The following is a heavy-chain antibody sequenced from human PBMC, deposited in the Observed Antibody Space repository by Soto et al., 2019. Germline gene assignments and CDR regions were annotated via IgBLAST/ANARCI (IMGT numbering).Heavy chain of an antibody. CDR1: TFGLSDYY. CDR3: ARSSHRGYFFDN. V-gene: IGHV3-11*06. D-gene: IGHD3-10*01. Sequence: GGPLRLSCAASTFGLSDYYMSWIRHAPGRGLEWVAYSSSTTSYTNYADSVKGRFTIPRDNAKNSLYLQMKSLRAEDTAVYYCARSSHRGYFFDNWGQGTLVTVSS. CDR2: SSSTTSYT. J-gene: IGHJ4*02.